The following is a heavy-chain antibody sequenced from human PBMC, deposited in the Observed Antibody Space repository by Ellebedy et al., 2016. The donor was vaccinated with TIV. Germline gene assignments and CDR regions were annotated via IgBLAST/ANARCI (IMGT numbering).Heavy chain of an antibody. Sequence: GESLKISCAASGFTFTTYSFHWFRQAPGKGLEWVAAISHDGTYKYYADSVKGRFTISRDNSKNTLYLQMNSLRAEDTALYYCVKERDGGWDYWGQGTLVTVSS. J-gene: IGHJ4*02. CDR2: ISHDGTYK. D-gene: IGHD6-19*01. CDR1: GFTFTTYS. V-gene: IGHV3-30-3*01. CDR3: VKERDGGWDY.